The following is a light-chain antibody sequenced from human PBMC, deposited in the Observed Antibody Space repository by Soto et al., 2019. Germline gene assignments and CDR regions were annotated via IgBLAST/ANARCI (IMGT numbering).Light chain of an antibody. J-gene: IGLJ1*01. CDR1: SSDGGGYND. V-gene: IGLV2-14*01. CDR3: SSYTSSSTFPYV. Sequence: QSVLTQPASVSGSPGQSITISCTGTSSDGGGYNDVSWYQQHPGKAPKLMIYYVGNRPSGVSNRFSGSKSGNTASLTISGLQAEDEADYYCSSYTSSSTFPYVFGTGTKLTVL. CDR2: YVG.